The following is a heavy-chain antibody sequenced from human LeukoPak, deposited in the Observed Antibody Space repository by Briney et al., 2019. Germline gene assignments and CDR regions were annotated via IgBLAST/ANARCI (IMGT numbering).Heavy chain of an antibody. V-gene: IGHV4-61*01. D-gene: IGHD3-16*01. CDR2: IYSSGAT. J-gene: IGHJ4*02. CDR3: ARGADYIWGTYVHFFDY. Sequence: PSETLSLTCTVSGGSVGSGNYYWNWIRQTPGKGLEWIGFIYSSGATNYNPSLKSRVTISLDTSKNQFSLKLSSVTAADTAVYYCARGADYIWGTYVHFFDYWGPGTLVTVSS. CDR1: GGSVGSGNYY.